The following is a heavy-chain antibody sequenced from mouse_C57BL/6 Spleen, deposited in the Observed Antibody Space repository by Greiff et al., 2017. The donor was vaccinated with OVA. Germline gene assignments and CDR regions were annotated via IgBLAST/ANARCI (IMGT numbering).Heavy chain of an antibody. CDR1: GYTFTSYW. J-gene: IGHJ2*01. CDR3: ETPPPTGSFDY. Sequence: QVQLQQPGTDLVKPGASVKLSCKASGYTFTSYWMPWVNQRPGQGLEWIGNINPSNGGNNYNEKFKSKATLTVDKSYSTAYMQLSGLTSEDSAVYYCETPPPTGSFDYWGQGTTLTVSS. V-gene: IGHV1-53*01. D-gene: IGHD4-1*02. CDR2: INPSNGGN.